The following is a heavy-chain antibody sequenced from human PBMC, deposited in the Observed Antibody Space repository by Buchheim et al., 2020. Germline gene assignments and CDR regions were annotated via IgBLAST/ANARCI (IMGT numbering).Heavy chain of an antibody. CDR3: AKSLGGTYYDVSDY. J-gene: IGHJ4*02. V-gene: IGHV3-23*01. Sequence: EVQLLESGGGLVQPGGSLRLSCAASGFTFSNYAMTWVRQAPGKGLQWVSTISGNGGSTYYAESVKGRLTISSDNFKNTLVLQMNTLGVDDTALYYCAKSLGGTYYDVSDYWGQGTL. CDR2: ISGNGGST. D-gene: IGHD1-26*01. CDR1: GFTFSNYA.